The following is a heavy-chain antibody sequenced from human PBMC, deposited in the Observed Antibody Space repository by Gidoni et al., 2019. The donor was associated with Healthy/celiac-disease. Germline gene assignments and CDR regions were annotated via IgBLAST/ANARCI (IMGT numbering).Heavy chain of an antibody. D-gene: IGHD4-17*01. CDR1: GFTFDDYA. Sequence: EVQLVESVGGLVQPGRSLRLSCAASGFTFDDYAMHWVRQAPGKGLEWVSGISWNSGSIGYADSVKGRFTISRDNAKNSLYLQMNSLRAEDTALYYCAKERLTTVTPNYFDYWGQGTLVTVSS. V-gene: IGHV3-9*01. CDR3: AKERLTTVTPNYFDY. J-gene: IGHJ4*02. CDR2: ISWNSGSI.